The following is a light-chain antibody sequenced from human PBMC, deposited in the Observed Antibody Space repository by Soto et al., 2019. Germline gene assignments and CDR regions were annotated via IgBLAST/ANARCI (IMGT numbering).Light chain of an antibody. V-gene: IGLV2-14*01. J-gene: IGLJ1*01. CDR3: SSYTSSSTLYV. Sequence: QSALTQPASVSGSPGQSITISCTGTSSDDVDNNYVSWYQQHPGKAPKLMIYDVTHRPSGISNRFSGSKSGNTASLTISGLQAEDEADYYCSSYTSSSTLYVFGTGTKLTVL. CDR2: DVT. CDR1: SSDDVDNNY.